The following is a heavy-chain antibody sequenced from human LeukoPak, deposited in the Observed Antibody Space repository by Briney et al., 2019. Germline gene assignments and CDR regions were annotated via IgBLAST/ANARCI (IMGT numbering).Heavy chain of an antibody. CDR1: DFTLRAYW. Sequence: PAGTLRLSCAAPDFTLRAYWMTWVRQAPGKGMEWVANIKQDGSETYYVDSVKGRFTIFRDNAKNSLYLQMNGLRAEDTAVYYCARGGGYYIYWGQGTLVTVSS. CDR2: IKQDGSET. V-gene: IGHV3-7*02. CDR3: ARGGGYYIY. D-gene: IGHD3-22*01. J-gene: IGHJ4*02.